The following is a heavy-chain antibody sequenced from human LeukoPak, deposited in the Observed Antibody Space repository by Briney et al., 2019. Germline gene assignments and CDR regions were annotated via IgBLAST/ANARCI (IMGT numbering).Heavy chain of an antibody. CDR2: INSDGITT. Sequence: PGGSLRLSCAASGFTFSRYWMHWVRQAPGKGLMWVSRINSDGITTFYADSVKGRFTISRDNAKNTLYLQMNSLRAEDTAVYYCARGTGYAVLDYWGQGTLVTVSS. J-gene: IGHJ4*02. D-gene: IGHD3/OR15-3a*01. V-gene: IGHV3-74*01. CDR3: ARGTGYAVLDY. CDR1: GFTFSRYW.